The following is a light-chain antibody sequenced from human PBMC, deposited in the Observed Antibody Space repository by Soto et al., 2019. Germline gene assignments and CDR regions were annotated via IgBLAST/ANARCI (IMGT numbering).Light chain of an antibody. CDR3: SSYAGSNNFVV. CDR2: EVS. V-gene: IGLV2-8*01. CDR1: SSDVGGYNY. Sequence: QSALTQPPSASGSPGQSVTISCTGTSSDVGGYNYVSWYQQHPGKAPKLMISEVSKRPSGVPDRFSGSKSGNTASLTVSGLQAEDEADYYCSSYAGSNNFVVFGGGTKVTVL. J-gene: IGLJ2*01.